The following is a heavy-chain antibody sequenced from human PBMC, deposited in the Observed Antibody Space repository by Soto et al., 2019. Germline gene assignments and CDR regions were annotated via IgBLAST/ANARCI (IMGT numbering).Heavy chain of an antibody. Sequence: GGSLRLSCAASRFTFSSYGMHWVRQAPGKGLEWVAVIWYGGSNKYYADSVKGRFTISRDNSKNTLYLQMNSLRAEDTAVYYCARQPRDILTGRRWNGMDVCGKGTTVTVSS. CDR2: IWYGGSNK. CDR1: RFTFSSYG. D-gene: IGHD3-9*01. J-gene: IGHJ6*04. CDR3: ARQPRDILTGRRWNGMDV. V-gene: IGHV3-33*01.